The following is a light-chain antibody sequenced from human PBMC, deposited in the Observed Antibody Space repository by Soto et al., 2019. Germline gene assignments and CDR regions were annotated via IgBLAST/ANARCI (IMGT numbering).Light chain of an antibody. V-gene: IGLV1-44*01. CDR1: SSNMGSNT. J-gene: IGLJ2*01. Sequence: QSVLTQPPSASGTPGQRVTISCSGSSSNMGSNTVNWYQQLPGTAPKLLIYSNDQRPSGVPDRFSGSKSGTSASLAVSGLQSEDEGDYYCATWDDSLSGVVFGGGTKLTVL. CDR2: SND. CDR3: ATWDDSLSGVV.